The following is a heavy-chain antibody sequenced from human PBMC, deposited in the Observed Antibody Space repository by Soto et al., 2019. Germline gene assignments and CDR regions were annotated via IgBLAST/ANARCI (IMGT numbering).Heavy chain of an antibody. CDR3: ARDLPNIVATPHDWYFDY. Sequence: QVRLVQSGAGCRKHGSPVRDSSKPSGGTLRSYPISGGLQPPVQCFGGLVRISRILGIANNGQKFQGRVTITADKSTSTAYMELSSLRSEDTAVYYCARDLPNIVATPHDWYFDYWGQGPLVTVSS. CDR1: GGTLRSYP. V-gene: IGHV1-69*04. D-gene: IGHD5-12*01. CDR2: ISRILGIA. J-gene: IGHJ4*02.